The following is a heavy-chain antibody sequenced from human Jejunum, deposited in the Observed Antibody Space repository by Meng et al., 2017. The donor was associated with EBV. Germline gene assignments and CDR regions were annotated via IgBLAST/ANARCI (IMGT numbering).Heavy chain of an antibody. V-gene: IGHV4-59*01. CDR3: ARDRGWVVAAHYFHD. Sequence: QVQLQDSGPGLVKASETLSLPCTVFGGSLGSYCWNWFLRPPGKGLESIRYIYYNGNTNYNPSRKSRVTISVDTSKNQFSLKRTSVTAADTAVYYCARDRGWVVAAHYFHDWGQGILVTVSS. CDR1: GGSLGSYC. D-gene: IGHD2-15*01. CDR2: IYYNGNT. J-gene: IGHJ4*02.